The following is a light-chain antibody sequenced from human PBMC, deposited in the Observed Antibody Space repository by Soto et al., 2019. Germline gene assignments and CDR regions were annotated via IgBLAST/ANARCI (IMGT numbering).Light chain of an antibody. CDR3: QQSYSTLWT. Sequence: DIQMTQSPSSLSASVGDRVTITCRASQSISYYLNWYQQQPGKAPKLLIYAASTLQSGVPSRFSGSGSGTDFTLTISSLQPEDFATYYCQQSYSTLWTFGQGTKVEIK. CDR2: AAS. CDR1: QSISYY. J-gene: IGKJ1*01. V-gene: IGKV1-39*01.